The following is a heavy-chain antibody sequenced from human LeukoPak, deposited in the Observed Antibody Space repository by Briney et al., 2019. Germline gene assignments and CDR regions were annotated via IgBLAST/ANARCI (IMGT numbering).Heavy chain of an antibody. CDR1: GFALRSYT. D-gene: IGHD6-19*01. J-gene: IGHJ5*01. V-gene: IGHV3-21*01. Sequence: PGGSLRLSCAASGFALRSYTVTWVRQAPGKGLEWVSSISSTSAYIYYAESVKGRFSISGDNVDNVVHLQMSSLRDEDTAFYYCARVAVAGPTGWFDSWGQGTLVTVSS. CDR2: ISSTSAYI. CDR3: ARVAVAGPTGWFDS.